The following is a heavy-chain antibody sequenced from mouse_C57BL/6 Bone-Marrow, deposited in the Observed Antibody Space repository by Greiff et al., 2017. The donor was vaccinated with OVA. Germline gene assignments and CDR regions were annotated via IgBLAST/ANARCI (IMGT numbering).Heavy chain of an antibody. J-gene: IGHJ4*01. CDR1: GYSFTSYY. CDR2: IYPGSGNT. CDR3: ARCSKGGYAMDY. Sequence: VQLQQSGPELVKPGASVKISCKASGYSFTSYYIHWVKQRPGQGLEWIGWIYPGSGNTKYNEKFKGKATLTADTSSSTAYMQLSSLTSEDSAVYYCARCSKGGYAMDYWGQGTSVTVSS. D-gene: IGHD1-1*01. V-gene: IGHV1-66*01.